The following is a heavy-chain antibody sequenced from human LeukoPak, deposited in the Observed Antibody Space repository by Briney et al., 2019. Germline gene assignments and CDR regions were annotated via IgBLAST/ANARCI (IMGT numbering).Heavy chain of an antibody. V-gene: IGHV3-23*01. CDR2: ISGSGGTT. J-gene: IGHJ4*02. CDR1: GFSFSTYA. D-gene: IGHD3-10*01. CDR3: AKRLGDY. Sequence: GGSLRLSCAASGFSFSTYAMSWVRQAPGKGLEWVSSISGSGGTTYSADSVKGRFTISRDDSKNTLYLQMNSLRVEDTAVYYCAKRLGDYWGQGTLVTVS.